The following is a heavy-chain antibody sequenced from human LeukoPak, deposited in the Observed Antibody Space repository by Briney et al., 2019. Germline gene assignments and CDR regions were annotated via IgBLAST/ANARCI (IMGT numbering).Heavy chain of an antibody. V-gene: IGHV3-23*01. CDR2: ISGGGGGT. D-gene: IGHD6-13*01. J-gene: IGHJ4*02. Sequence: SCIPQPPGKALVWVSAISGGGGGTYHADSVKGRFTISRDNSKNTLYLQMNSLRAEDTAVYYCEKEMEAAGSTRGSFDYWGQGTLVTVSS. CDR3: EKEMEAAGSTRGSFDY.